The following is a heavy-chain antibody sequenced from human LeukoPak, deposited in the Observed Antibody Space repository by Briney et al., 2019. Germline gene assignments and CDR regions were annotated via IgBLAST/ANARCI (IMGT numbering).Heavy chain of an antibody. J-gene: IGHJ4*02. CDR3: TRNIAPGGKGYYFDY. V-gene: IGHV3-23*05. D-gene: IGHD6-13*01. Sequence: PGGSLRLSCAASGFTFSGYAMNWVRQAPGKGLEWVSLIFASGSTTKYADSVKGRFTISRDNSKNTLYLQMNSLRAEDTAVYYCTRNIAPGGKGYYFDYWGQGTLVTVSS. CDR1: GFTFSGYA. CDR2: IFASGSTT.